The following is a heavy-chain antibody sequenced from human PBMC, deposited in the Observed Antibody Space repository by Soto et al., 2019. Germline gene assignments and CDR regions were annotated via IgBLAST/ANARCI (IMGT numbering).Heavy chain of an antibody. Sequence: QVQLVQSGAEVKKPGASVKVSCKASGYTFTGYYMHWVRQAPGQGLECMGWINPNSGGTNYAQKFQGRVTMTRDTSISTAYMELSRLRSDDTAVYYCARYRNEDYGLYFFAYWGQGTLVTVSS. CDR2: INPNSGGT. CDR1: GYTFTGYY. CDR3: ARYRNEDYGLYFFAY. J-gene: IGHJ4*02. V-gene: IGHV1-2*02. D-gene: IGHD4-17*01.